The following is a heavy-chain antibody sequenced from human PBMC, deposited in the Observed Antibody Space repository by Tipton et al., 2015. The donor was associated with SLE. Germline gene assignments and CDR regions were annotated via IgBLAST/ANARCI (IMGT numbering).Heavy chain of an antibody. Sequence: TLSLTCTVSGGSISSYYWGWIRQPPGKGLEWIGSIYHSGSTYYNPSLKSRVTISVDTSKNQFSLKLSSVTAADTAVYYCASTTVRAFDIWGQGTMVTVSS. CDR2: IYHSGST. CDR1: GGSISSYY. J-gene: IGHJ3*02. CDR3: ASTTVRAFDI. D-gene: IGHD4-17*01. V-gene: IGHV4-38-2*02.